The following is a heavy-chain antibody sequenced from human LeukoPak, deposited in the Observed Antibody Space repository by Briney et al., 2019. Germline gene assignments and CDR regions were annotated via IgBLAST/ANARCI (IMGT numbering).Heavy chain of an antibody. D-gene: IGHD3-22*01. CDR3: ATDDYDSAVYSY. CDR2: IYTSGST. CDR1: GGSIRSSY. J-gene: IGHJ4*02. Sequence: PSETLSLTCTVSGGSIRSSYWSWFRQPAGKGLEWIRRIYTSGSTNYNPSLKSRVTMSLDTSKNHFSLNLRSVTAADTAVYFCATDDYDSAVYSYWGQGTLVTVSS. V-gene: IGHV4-4*07.